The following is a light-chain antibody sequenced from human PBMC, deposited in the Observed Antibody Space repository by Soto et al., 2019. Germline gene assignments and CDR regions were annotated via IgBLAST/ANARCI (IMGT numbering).Light chain of an antibody. V-gene: IGLV2-8*01. CDR2: AVS. CDR3: SSYAGSNNYV. CDR1: SSDVGGYKY. J-gene: IGLJ1*01. Sequence: QSVLTQPPSASGSPGQSVTISCTGTSSDVGGYKYVSWYQQYPGKAPKLMIYAVSERPSGVPDRFSGSKSGNTASLTVSGLQAEDEADYYCSSYAGSNNYVFGTGTKVPS.